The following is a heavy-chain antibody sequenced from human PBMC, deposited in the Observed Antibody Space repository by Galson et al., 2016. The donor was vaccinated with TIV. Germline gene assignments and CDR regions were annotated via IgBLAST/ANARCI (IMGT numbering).Heavy chain of an antibody. Sequence: SLRLSCAASGFDVSTFAMAWVRQAPGKGLEWVSTFSSSGRSTYYADSVMGRFTISRDNSKNTLYLEMNGLRAGDTAVYYCAKFSGAYSRNYFFDYWGPGTLVTVSS. D-gene: IGHD1-26*01. CDR2: FSSSGRST. CDR3: AKFSGAYSRNYFFDY. CDR1: GFDVSTFA. J-gene: IGHJ4*02. V-gene: IGHV3-23*01.